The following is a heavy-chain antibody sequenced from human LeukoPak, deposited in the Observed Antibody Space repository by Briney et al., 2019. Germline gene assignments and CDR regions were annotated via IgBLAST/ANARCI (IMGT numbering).Heavy chain of an antibody. Sequence: ASVKVSCKASGYTFTGYYMHWVRQAPGQGLEWMGRINPNSGGTNYAQKFQGRVTMTRDTSISTAYMELSRLRSDDTAMYYCARDGGGITFGGVIVRPDYWGQGTLATVSS. CDR3: ARDGGGITFGGVIVRPDY. V-gene: IGHV1-2*06. CDR1: GYTFTGYY. J-gene: IGHJ4*02. D-gene: IGHD3-16*02. CDR2: INPNSGGT.